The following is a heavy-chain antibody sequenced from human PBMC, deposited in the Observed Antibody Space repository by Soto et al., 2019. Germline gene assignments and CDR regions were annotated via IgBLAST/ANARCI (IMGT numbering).Heavy chain of an antibody. CDR2: IWYDGSNK. J-gene: IGHJ6*03. CDR3: ARDWDILTGYNNYCMDV. V-gene: IGHV3-33*01. Sequence: GGSLRLSCAASGFTFSSYGMHWVRQAPGKGLEWVAVIWYDGSNKYYADSVKGRFTISRDNSKNTLYLQMNSLRAEDTAVYYCARDWDILTGYNNYCMDVWGKGTTVTVSS. D-gene: IGHD3-9*01. CDR1: GFTFSSYG.